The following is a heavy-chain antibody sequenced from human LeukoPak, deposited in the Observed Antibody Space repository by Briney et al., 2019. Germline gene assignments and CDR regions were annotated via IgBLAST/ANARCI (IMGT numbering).Heavy chain of an antibody. CDR1: GGSISSSSYY. V-gene: IGHV4-39*01. CDR3: ARVGGDYDFWSGYFKGDGMDV. CDR2: IYYSGST. Sequence: SETLSLTCTVSGGSISSSSYYWGWIRQPPGKGLEWIGSIYYSGSTYYNPSLKSRVTISVDTSENQFSLKLSSVTAADTAVYYCARVGGDYDFWSGYFKGDGMDVWGQGTTVTVSS. D-gene: IGHD3-3*01. J-gene: IGHJ6*02.